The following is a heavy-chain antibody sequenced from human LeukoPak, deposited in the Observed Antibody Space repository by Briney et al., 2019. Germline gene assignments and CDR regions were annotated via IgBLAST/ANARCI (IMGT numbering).Heavy chain of an antibody. J-gene: IGHJ3*02. Sequence: PSGTLSLTCAVSGGSISSSNWWSWVRQPPGKGLEWIGEIYHSGSTNYNPSLKSRVTISVDKSKNQFSLKLSSVTAADTAEYYCARGIIAAAGMDIDAFDIWGQGTMVTVSS. CDR1: GGSISSSNW. CDR2: IYHSGST. V-gene: IGHV4-4*02. CDR3: ARGIIAAAGMDIDAFDI. D-gene: IGHD6-13*01.